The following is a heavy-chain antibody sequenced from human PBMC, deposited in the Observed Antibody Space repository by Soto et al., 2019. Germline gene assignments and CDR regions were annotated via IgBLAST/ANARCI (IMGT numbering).Heavy chain of an antibody. Sequence: SVKVSCKASGGTFSSYAISWVRQAPGQGLEWMGGIIPIFGTANYAQKFQGRVTITADESTSTAYMELSSLRSEDTAVYYCAIAGGIAPAGPGDAWFDPWGQGTVGTLSP. J-gene: IGHJ5*02. CDR1: GGTFSSYA. CDR3: AIAGGIAPAGPGDAWFDP. V-gene: IGHV1-69*13. D-gene: IGHD6-13*01. CDR2: IIPIFGTA.